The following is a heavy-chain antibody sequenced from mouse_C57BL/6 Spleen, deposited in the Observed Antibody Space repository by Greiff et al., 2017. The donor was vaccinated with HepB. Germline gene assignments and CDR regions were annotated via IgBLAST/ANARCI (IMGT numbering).Heavy chain of an antibody. CDR2: IDPSDSYT. Sequence: QVQLKQPGAELVMPGASVKLSCKASGYTFTSYWMHWVKQRPGQGLEWIGEIDPSDSYTNYNQKFKGKSTLTVDKSSSTAYMQLSSLTSEDSAVYYCARVMGYAMDYWGQGTSVTVSS. J-gene: IGHJ4*01. CDR3: ARVMGYAMDY. CDR1: GYTFTSYW. V-gene: IGHV1-69*01. D-gene: IGHD1-1*02.